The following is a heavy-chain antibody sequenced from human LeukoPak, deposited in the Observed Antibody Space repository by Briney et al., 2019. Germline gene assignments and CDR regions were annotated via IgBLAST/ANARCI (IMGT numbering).Heavy chain of an antibody. CDR3: ATLLSAPRDS. CDR2: IYYSGNT. J-gene: IGHJ4*02. CDR1: GGSISGTTSY. D-gene: IGHD3-10*01. V-gene: IGHV4-39*01. Sequence: PSETLSLTCTVSGGSISGTTSYWGWIRQHPGKGLQWIGSIYYSGNTYYNPSLKSRVTISVDTSKNQFSLTLNSVTAADTAVYYCATLLSAPRDSWGQGTLVTVSS.